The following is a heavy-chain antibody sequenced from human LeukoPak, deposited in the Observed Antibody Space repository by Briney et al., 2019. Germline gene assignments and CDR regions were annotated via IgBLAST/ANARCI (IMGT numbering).Heavy chain of an antibody. CDR1: GGTFSSYA. J-gene: IGHJ6*03. V-gene: IGHV1-69*13. Sequence: ASVKVSCKASGGTFSSYAISWVRQAPGQGLEWMGGIIPIFGTANYAQKFQGRVTITADESTSTAYMELSSLRSEDTAVYYCAGRTTVTHYYYYYTDVWGKGTTVTVSS. CDR2: IIPIFGTA. D-gene: IGHD4-17*01. CDR3: AGRTTVTHYYYYYTDV.